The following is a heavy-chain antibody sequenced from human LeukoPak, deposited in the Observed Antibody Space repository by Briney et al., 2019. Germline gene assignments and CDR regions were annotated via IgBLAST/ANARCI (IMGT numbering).Heavy chain of an antibody. D-gene: IGHD6-13*01. CDR2: IYYSGNT. CDR1: GVSISSSNSY. V-gene: IGHV4-39*01. J-gene: IGHJ4*02. Sequence: SETLSLTCTVSGVSISSSNSYWGWIRQPPGKGLEWIGSIYYSGNTYYNASLKSQVSISIDTPKNQFSLRLTSVTAADTAVYYCARLAAGGSNHFDNWGQGTLVTVSS. CDR3: ARLAAGGSNHFDN.